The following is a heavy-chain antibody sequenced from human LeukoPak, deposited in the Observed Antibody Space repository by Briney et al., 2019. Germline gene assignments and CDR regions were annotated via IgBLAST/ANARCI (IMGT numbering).Heavy chain of an antibody. J-gene: IGHJ5*02. CDR1: GVSISSSSYY. CDR3: AREGLNMVRGVIPKEAWGWFDP. V-gene: IGHV4-39*02. D-gene: IGHD3-10*01. CDR2: IYYSGST. Sequence: SETLSLTCTVSGVSISSSSYYWGWIRHPPGKGREWIGSIYYSGSTHYNPSLKSRVTISVDTSKNQFSLKLSSVTAADTAVYYCAREGLNMVRGVIPKEAWGWFDPWGQGTLVTVSS.